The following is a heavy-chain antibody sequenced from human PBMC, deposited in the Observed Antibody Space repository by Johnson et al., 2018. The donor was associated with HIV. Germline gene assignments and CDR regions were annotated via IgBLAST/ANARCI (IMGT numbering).Heavy chain of an antibody. CDR3: AKESGYCSSSSCYGDAFDI. Sequence: QVQLVESGGGVVQSGRSLRLSCAASGFTLSNYGMHWVRQAPGKGLEWVALIWYDGSNRYYADSVKGRFTISRDNSKNMLYLEVNSLRAEDTAVYYCAKESGYCSSSSCYGDAFDIWGQGTMVTVSS. CDR1: GFTLSNYG. CDR2: IWYDGSNR. V-gene: IGHV3-33*06. D-gene: IGHD2-2*01. J-gene: IGHJ3*02.